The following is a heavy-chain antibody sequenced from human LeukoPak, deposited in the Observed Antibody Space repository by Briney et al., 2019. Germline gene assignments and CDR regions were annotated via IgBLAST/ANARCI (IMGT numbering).Heavy chain of an antibody. CDR3: ARDPYSGNYGHDYYYYMDV. CDR2: ISSTGGEI. V-gene: IGHV3-23*01. Sequence: GGSLRLSCAASGFTFSRYVMSWVRQVPGRRPDWVSTISSTGGEIFYADSVKGRFTISRDNSNNMVYLQMDSLGPEDTAVYYCARDPYSGNYGHDYYYYMDVWGKGTTVTISS. D-gene: IGHD1-26*01. CDR1: GFTFSRYV. J-gene: IGHJ6*03.